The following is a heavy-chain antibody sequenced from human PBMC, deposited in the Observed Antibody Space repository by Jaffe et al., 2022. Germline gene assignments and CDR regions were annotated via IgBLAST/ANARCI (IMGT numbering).Heavy chain of an antibody. V-gene: IGHV3-30*02. CDR2: IRYDGSNK. CDR1: GFTFSSYG. J-gene: IGHJ5*02. CDR3: AKDRSPHSSGYYSNWFDP. D-gene: IGHD3-22*01. Sequence: QVQLVESGGGVVQPGGSLRLSCAASGFTFSSYGMHWVRQAPGKGLEWVAFIRYDGSNKYYADSVKGRFTISRDNSKNTLYLQMNSLRAEDTAVYYCAKDRSPHSSGYYSNWFDPWGQGTLVTVSS.